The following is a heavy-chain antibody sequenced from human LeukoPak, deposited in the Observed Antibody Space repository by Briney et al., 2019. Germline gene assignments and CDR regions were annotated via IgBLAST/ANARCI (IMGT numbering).Heavy chain of an antibody. CDR3: ARAYNDYGDLDAFDI. D-gene: IGHD4-17*01. V-gene: IGHV3-7*03. J-gene: IGHJ3*02. CDR2: IKQDGSEK. CDR1: GFTFSSYW. Sequence: GGSLRLSCAASGFTFSSYWMSWVRQAPGKGLEWVANIKQDGSEKYYVDSVKGRFTISRDNAKNSLNLQMNSLRAEDTAVYYCARAYNDYGDLDAFDIWGQGTMVTVSS.